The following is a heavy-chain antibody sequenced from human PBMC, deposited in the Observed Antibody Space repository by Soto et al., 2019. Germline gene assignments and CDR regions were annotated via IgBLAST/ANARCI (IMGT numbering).Heavy chain of an antibody. Sequence: ASVKVSCKASGYTFTGYYMHWVRQAPGQGLEWMGWINPNSGGTNYAQKFQGRVTMTRDTSISTAYMELSRVRSDDTAVYYCARDKLAAAGTPLYYYYYGMDVWGQGTTVTVSS. J-gene: IGHJ6*02. CDR2: INPNSGGT. D-gene: IGHD6-13*01. V-gene: IGHV1-2*02. CDR1: GYTFTGYY. CDR3: ARDKLAAAGTPLYYYYYGMDV.